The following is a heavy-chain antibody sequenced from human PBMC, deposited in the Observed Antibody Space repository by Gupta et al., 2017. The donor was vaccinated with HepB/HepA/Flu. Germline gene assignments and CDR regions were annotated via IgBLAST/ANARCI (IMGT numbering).Heavy chain of an antibody. V-gene: IGHV4-39*01. J-gene: IGHJ6*04. CDR1: GDSISNSHFY. CDR2: IYHGGST. Sequence: QVHLEESGTGRGKPSETLSLTCTVSGDSISNSHFYWGWIRQSPGKGLEWIGSIYHGGSTYFNPSLQSRVFISIDTSKNQFSLKVASVTAADTAIYYCARSNFCSSSSCFFGYNYFDFWGNGTTVIVSS. D-gene: IGHD5-24*01. CDR3: ARSNFCSSSSCFFGYNYFDF.